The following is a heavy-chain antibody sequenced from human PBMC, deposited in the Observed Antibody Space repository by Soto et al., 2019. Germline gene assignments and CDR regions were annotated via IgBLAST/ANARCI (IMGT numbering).Heavy chain of an antibody. CDR2: ISSSSGDT. V-gene: IGHV3-21*01. D-gene: IGHD6-19*01. Sequence: GGSLRLSCAASGFTFANYAMSWVRQAPRKVLEFVSISSSSGDTYYADSVKGRFTISRDNAKNSLYLQMNSLRAEDTAVYYCARDGKSSGYRAFDIWGQGTMVTVSS. CDR3: ARDGKSSGYRAFDI. CDR1: GFTFANYA. J-gene: IGHJ3*02.